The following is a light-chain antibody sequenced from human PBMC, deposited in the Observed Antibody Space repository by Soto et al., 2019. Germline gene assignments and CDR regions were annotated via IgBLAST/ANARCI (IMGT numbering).Light chain of an antibody. CDR2: SAS. Sequence: DIQMTQSPSAVSAFVGDRVTITCRASQGINTWLAWYQQKPGKAPKLLMYSASILHTGVSSRFTGGGSGTEFTLTINRLQPEDFATYYCQQSDTLPITFGGGTTVDI. CDR3: QQSDTLPIT. CDR1: QGINTW. V-gene: IGKV1-12*01. J-gene: IGKJ4*01.